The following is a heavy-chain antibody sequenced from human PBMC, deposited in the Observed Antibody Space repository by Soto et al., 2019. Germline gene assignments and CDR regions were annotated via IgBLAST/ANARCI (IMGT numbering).Heavy chain of an antibody. CDR3: PKNYYFAA. CDR2: INTDGST. J-gene: IGHJ4*02. V-gene: IGHV3-23*01. Sequence: EVQLLESGGGLIQPGGSLRLSCATSGFTFSSYAISWARQAPGTGLEWVSSINTDGSTYYTDSVKGRFTITRDNSRNTLYLQMNNLRAEDTAIYYCPKNYYFAAWGQGTLVTVSS. CDR1: GFTFSSYA.